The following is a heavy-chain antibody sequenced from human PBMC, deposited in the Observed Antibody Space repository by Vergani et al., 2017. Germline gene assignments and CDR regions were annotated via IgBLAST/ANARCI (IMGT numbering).Heavy chain of an antibody. CDR2: ISGNNDDV. V-gene: IGHV3-21*01. CDR3: VRDVRVSRT. CDR1: GFTFSHYS. Sequence: EEQMVESGGGLVKTGGYLRLSCVASGFTFSHYSMNWVRQAPGTGLEWVSSISGNNDDVYYADSVKGRFTISRDNDKNSLYLDMSSLRAEDTALYYCVRDVRVSRTWGQGTVVAVSS. J-gene: IGHJ3*01.